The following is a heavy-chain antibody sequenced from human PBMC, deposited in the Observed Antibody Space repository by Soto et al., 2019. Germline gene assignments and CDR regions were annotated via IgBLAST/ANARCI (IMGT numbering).Heavy chain of an antibody. J-gene: IGHJ6*02. V-gene: IGHV1-24*01. CDR3: ATAMVRGVINSDYYYYYGMDV. CDR2: FDPEDGET. CDR1: GYTPTEFF. Sequence: ASVKVSRKVSGYTPTEFFMHRGRQAPGKRLEWVGGFDPEDGETIYAQKFQGRVTMTEDTSTDTAYMELSSLRSEDTAVYYCATAMVRGVINSDYYYYYGMDVWGQGTTVTVSS. D-gene: IGHD3-10*01.